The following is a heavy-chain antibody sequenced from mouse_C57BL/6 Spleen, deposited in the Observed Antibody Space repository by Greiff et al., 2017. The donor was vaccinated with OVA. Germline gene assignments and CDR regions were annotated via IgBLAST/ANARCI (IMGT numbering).Heavy chain of an antibody. V-gene: IGHV5-4*03. CDR2: ISDGGSYT. Sequence: EVKLVESGGGLVKPGGSLKLSCAASGFTFSSYAMSWVRQTPEKRLEWVATISDGGSYTYYPDNVKGRFTISRDNAKNNLYLQMSHLKSEDTAMYYCARALYYGSSYGNFDDWGQGTTLTVSS. D-gene: IGHD1-1*01. CDR3: ARALYYGSSYGNFDD. J-gene: IGHJ2*01. CDR1: GFTFSSYA.